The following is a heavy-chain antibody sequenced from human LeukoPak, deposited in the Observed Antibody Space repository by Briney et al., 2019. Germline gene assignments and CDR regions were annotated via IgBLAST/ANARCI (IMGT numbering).Heavy chain of an antibody. CDR2: ISSSSSYI. CDR1: GLTFSSYN. J-gene: IGHJ4*01. CDR3: ARARASIVGATTVDY. V-gene: IGHV3-21*01. Sequence: GVSLTLFCAASGLTFSSYNMNWVRHAPGKGLEWFSSISSSSSYIYYADSAKGRFTISRDNAKNSLYLQMNSLRAEDTAVYYCARARASIVGATTVDYWGQGTLVTVSS. D-gene: IGHD1-26*01.